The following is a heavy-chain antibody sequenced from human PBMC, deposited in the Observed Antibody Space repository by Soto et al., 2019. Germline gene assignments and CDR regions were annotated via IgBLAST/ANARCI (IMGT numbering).Heavy chain of an antibody. Sequence: ASVKVSCKASGGTFSSYAISWVGQAPGQGLEWMGGIIPIFGTANYAQKFQGRVTITADESTSTAYMELSSLGSEDTAVYYCARDRNIVATIYNYYGMDVWGQGTTVTVSS. CDR2: IIPIFGTA. D-gene: IGHD5-12*01. V-gene: IGHV1-69*13. J-gene: IGHJ6*02. CDR1: GGTFSSYA. CDR3: ARDRNIVATIYNYYGMDV.